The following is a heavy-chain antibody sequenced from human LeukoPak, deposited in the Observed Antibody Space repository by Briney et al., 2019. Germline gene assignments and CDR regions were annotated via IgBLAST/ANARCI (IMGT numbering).Heavy chain of an antibody. D-gene: IGHD2-15*01. CDR3: ALGYCSGGSCSLDY. CDR1: GFTFSSYA. CDR2: ISYDGSNK. V-gene: IGHV3-30-3*01. J-gene: IGHJ4*02. Sequence: GRSLRLSCAASGFTFSSYAMHWVRQAPGKRLEWVAVISYDGSNKYYADSVKGRFTISRDNSKNTLYLQMNSLRAEDTAVYYCALGYCSGGSCSLDYWGQGTLVTVSS.